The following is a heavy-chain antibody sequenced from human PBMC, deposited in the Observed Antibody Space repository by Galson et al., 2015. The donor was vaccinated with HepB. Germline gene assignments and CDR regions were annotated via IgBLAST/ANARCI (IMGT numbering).Heavy chain of an antibody. CDR2: ITPYKGDT. CDR3: ALTTLRFFDWSHLSYNWFDP. Sequence: SVKVSCKASGYTFSTHSITWVRQAPGQGLEWMGWITPYKGDTEYTQKLQGRVTMTTDTSTSTVYMELRSLRSDDTAVYYCALTTLRFFDWSHLSYNWFDPWGQGTLVTVSS. J-gene: IGHJ5*02. D-gene: IGHD3-9*01. CDR1: GYTFSTHS. V-gene: IGHV1-18*04.